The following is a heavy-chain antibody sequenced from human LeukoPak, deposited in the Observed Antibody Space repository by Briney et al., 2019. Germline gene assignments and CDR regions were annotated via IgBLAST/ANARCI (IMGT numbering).Heavy chain of an antibody. CDR1: GGSISSSTYY. J-gene: IGHJ5*02. V-gene: IGHV4-39*07. D-gene: IGHD3-22*01. CDR2: INHSGST. Sequence: SETLSLTCTVSGGSISSSTYYWGWIRQPPGKGLEWIGEINHSGSTNYNPSLKSRVTISVDTSKNQFSLKLSSVTAADTAVYYCARDRYYYDSSGYHPKGWFDPWGQGTLVTVSS. CDR3: ARDRYYYDSSGYHPKGWFDP.